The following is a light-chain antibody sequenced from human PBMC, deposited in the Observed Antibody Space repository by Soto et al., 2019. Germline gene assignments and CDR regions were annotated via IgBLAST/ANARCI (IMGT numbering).Light chain of an antibody. CDR1: SSNIGAGYA. J-gene: IGLJ1*01. CDR3: ISYTDRQSYL. V-gene: IGLV1-40*01. CDR2: GNT. Sequence: QSVLTQPPSVSGAPGQRVTISCTGSSSNIGAGYAVHWYQQLPGKAPKLLIYGNTNRPSEVPDRFSGSKSGTSASLAITGLQAEDEADYYCISYTDRQSYLFGTGTKVTVL.